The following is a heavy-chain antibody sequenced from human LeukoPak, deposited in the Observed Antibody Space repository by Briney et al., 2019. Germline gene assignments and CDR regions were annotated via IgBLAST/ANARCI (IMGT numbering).Heavy chain of an antibody. CDR2: IHTSGSS. D-gene: IGHD1-26*01. Sequence: SETLSLTCTVSGGSISGDYWSWIRQPPAKGLEWIGYIHTSGSSNSNPSLKSRVTISVDTSNNHFSLKLSSVTAADTAVYYCARHPYSGSYGGNNWFDPWGQGTLVTVSS. J-gene: IGHJ5*02. CDR3: ARHPYSGSYGGNNWFDP. CDR1: GGSISGDY. V-gene: IGHV4-4*09.